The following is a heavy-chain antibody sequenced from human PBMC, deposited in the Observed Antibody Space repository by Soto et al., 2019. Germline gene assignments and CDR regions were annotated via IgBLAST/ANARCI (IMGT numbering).Heavy chain of an antibody. D-gene: IGHD1-26*01. Sequence: HPGGSLRLSCAASGLTFSSYAISWVRQAPWKGLEWVSAISGSGVSTYYADSVKGRFTISRDNSKNTLYLQMNSLRAEDTAVYYSAKDSFDSRRYYAVYWFWGQGILVTFSP. CDR2: ISGSGVST. V-gene: IGHV3-23*01. CDR1: GLTFSSYA. J-gene: IGHJ4*02. CDR3: AKDSFDSRRYYAVYWF.